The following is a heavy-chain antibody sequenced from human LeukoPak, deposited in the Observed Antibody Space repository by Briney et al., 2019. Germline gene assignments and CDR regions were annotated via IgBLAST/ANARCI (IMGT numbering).Heavy chain of an antibody. V-gene: IGHV1-2*02. CDR3: ATATSGVSDLDY. D-gene: IGHD3-10*01. J-gene: IGHJ4*02. CDR2: IDPNSGGT. CDR1: GHTFTGYY. Sequence: ASVKVSCKASGHTFTGYYMHWVRQAPGQGPEWMGWIDPNSGGTNYAQKFQGRVTMTRDTSISTAYMELSRLRSDDTAVYYCATATSGVSDLDYWGQGTLVTVSS.